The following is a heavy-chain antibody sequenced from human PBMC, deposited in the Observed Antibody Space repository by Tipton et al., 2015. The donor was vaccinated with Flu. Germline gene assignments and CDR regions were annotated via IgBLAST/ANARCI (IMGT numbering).Heavy chain of an antibody. J-gene: IGHJ4*02. Sequence: TLSLTCGVSGASLSGYSWSWIRQPPGKGLEWIGEINDRGNTNYNPSLRSRVTISVDRSKNQFSLKLTSVTGADTAVYYCATLTGDDYWGRGTLVTVSS. D-gene: IGHD7-27*01. CDR2: INDRGNT. CDR1: GASLSGYS. CDR3: ATLTGDDY. V-gene: IGHV4-34*01.